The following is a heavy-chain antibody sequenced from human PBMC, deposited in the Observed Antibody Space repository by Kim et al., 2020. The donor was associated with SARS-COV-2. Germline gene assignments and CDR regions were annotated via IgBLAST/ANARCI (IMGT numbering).Heavy chain of an antibody. CDR2: ISASGAAI. CDR3: SRKRKQMIFYYMEV. J-gene: IGHJ6*03. CDR1: GFPFNNYG. D-gene: IGHD3-16*01. Sequence: GGSLRLSCAASGFPFNNYGMNWVRQAQGKGLEWVSSISASGAAINYEDSVKGRLTVTRDSSENTWYLQMKSPGAEAKAFFYCSRKRKQMIFYYMEVWGKG. V-gene: IGHV3-23*02.